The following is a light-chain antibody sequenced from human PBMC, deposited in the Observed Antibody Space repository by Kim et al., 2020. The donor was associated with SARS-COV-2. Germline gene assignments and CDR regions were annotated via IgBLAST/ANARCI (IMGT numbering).Light chain of an antibody. Sequence: ASVEDRVTITGRASQCISNFLAWFKQKPEKAPKLLMYAASSMQSGVPSKFSGSGSGTDFTLTIDSLQPEDFATYYCQQYRSYPRTFGQGTKVDIK. CDR3: QQYRSYPRT. CDR2: AAS. V-gene: IGKV1-16*02. CDR1: QCISNF. J-gene: IGKJ1*01.